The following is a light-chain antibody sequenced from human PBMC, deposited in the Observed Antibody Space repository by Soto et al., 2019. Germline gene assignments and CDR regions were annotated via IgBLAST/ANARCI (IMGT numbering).Light chain of an antibody. V-gene: IGLV1-40*01. CDR3: QSYDISLSAASPSWV. CDR2: KNN. J-gene: IGLJ3*02. CDR1: RSNVGANYD. Sequence: QSVLTQPPSVSGAPGQTITISCTGSRSNVGANYDVNWYQVPPGAGPRLLMYKNNNRPSGVPDRFSGSKSATSASLAITGLRAEDEGDYYCQSYDISLSAASPSWVFGGGTKLTVL.